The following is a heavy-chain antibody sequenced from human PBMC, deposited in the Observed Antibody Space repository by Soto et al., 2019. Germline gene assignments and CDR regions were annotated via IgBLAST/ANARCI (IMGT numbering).Heavy chain of an antibody. D-gene: IGHD3-10*01. Sequence: QVQLQESGPGLVKPSQTLSLTCTVSGGSISSGGYYWSWIRQHPGKGLEWIGYIYYSGSTYYNPSLKSRVTISXXTXKXXFSLKLSSVTAADTAVYYCASYYYGSGSYLGYFQHWGQGTLVTVSS. J-gene: IGHJ1*01. CDR3: ASYYYGSGSYLGYFQH. CDR2: IYYSGST. V-gene: IGHV4-31*03. CDR1: GGSISSGGYY.